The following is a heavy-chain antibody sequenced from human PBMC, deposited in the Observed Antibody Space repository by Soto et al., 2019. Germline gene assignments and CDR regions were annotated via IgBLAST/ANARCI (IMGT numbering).Heavy chain of an antibody. CDR1: GFMFSSHA. J-gene: IGHJ4*02. CDR2: ISGSGGST. V-gene: IGHV3-23*01. Sequence: GGSLRLSCAASGFMFSSHAMSWVRQAPGKGLEWVSAISGSGGSTYYADSVKGRFTISRDNSKNTLYLQMNSLRAEDTAVYHCAKGAAAGTKYYFDYWGQGTLVTVSS. CDR3: AKGAAAGTKYYFDY. D-gene: IGHD6-13*01.